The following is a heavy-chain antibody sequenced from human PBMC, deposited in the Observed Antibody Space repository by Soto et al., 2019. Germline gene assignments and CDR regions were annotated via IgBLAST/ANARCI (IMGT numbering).Heavy chain of an antibody. D-gene: IGHD5-12*01. CDR2: IIPIFGTA. V-gene: IGHV1-69*13. J-gene: IGHJ4*02. CDR3: ARSPAPDGYNQYYFDY. CDR1: GGTFSSYA. Sequence: SVKVSCKASGGTFSSYAISWVRQAPGQGLEWMGGIIPIFGTANYAQKFQGRVTITADESTSTAYMELSSLRSEGTAVYYCARSPAPDGYNQYYFDYWGQGTLVTVSS.